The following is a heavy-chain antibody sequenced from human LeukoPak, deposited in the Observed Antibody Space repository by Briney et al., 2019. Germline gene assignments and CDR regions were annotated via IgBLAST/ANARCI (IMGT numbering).Heavy chain of an antibody. CDR3: ARSGYKYGADAFDI. V-gene: IGHV4-61*01. J-gene: IGHJ3*02. Sequence: SETLSLTCTVSGYSISTGYYWDWIRQPPGKGLEWIGYIYYSGSTNYDPSLKSRVTMSVDTSKNRFSLRLSSVTAADTAMYYCARSGYKYGADAFDIWGQGTMVTVSS. D-gene: IGHD5-18*01. CDR1: GYSISTGYY. CDR2: IYYSGST.